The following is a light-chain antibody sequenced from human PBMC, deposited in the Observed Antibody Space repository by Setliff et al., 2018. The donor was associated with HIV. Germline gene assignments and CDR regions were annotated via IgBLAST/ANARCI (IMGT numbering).Light chain of an antibody. CDR3: SSYAGSNNV. CDR1: SSDVGGYNY. CDR2: EVS. J-gene: IGLJ1*01. V-gene: IGLV2-8*01. Sequence: ALAQPPSASGSPGQSVTISCTGTSSDVGGYNYVSWYQQHPGKAPKLMIYEVSKRPSGVPDRFSGSKSGNTASLTVSGLQAEDEADYYCSSYAGSNNVFGTGTKV.